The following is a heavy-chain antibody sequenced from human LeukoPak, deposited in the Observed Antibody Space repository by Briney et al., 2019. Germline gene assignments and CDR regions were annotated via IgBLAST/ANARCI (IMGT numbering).Heavy chain of an antibody. CDR2: ISNSGDST. J-gene: IGHJ4*02. D-gene: IGHD6-13*01. Sequence: PGGSLRLSCAASGFTFSNYAMSWVRQAPGKGLDWVSAISNSGDSTYSADSLKGRFTISRDNSKNTLYLQMNSLGAEDTAVYYCAKEKNIAAADLRGHYFDYWGQGTLVTVSS. V-gene: IGHV3-23*01. CDR1: GFTFSNYA. CDR3: AKEKNIAAADLRGHYFDY.